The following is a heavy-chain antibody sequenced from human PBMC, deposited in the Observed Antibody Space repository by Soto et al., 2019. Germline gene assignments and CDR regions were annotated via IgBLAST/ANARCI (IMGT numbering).Heavy chain of an antibody. D-gene: IGHD3-10*01. CDR2: MNPNCGNA. Sequence: ASVKVSCKASGYAFTSYDINWVRQATGQGLEWMGGMNPNCGNADYAQKFQGRVTMTADESTSTAYMELSSLRSEDTAVYYCASGYYGSGSYYGMDVWGQGTTVTVSS. CDR1: GYAFTSYD. J-gene: IGHJ6*02. V-gene: IGHV1-8*01. CDR3: ASGYYGSGSYYGMDV.